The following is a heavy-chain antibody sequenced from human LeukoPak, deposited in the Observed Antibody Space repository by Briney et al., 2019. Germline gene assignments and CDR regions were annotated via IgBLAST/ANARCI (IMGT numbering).Heavy chain of an antibody. CDR2: ISWNSGSI. D-gene: IGHD2-2*01. Sequence: GRSLRLSCAAAGFTFDEYGMHWVRQAPGKGLEWASGISWNSGSIGYADSVKGRFIISRDNAKNSLYLQMNSLRAEDTALYYCAKDLVPAAMEGFDSWGQGTLVTVSS. CDR3: AKDLVPAAMEGFDS. V-gene: IGHV3-9*01. J-gene: IGHJ4*02. CDR1: GFTFDEYG.